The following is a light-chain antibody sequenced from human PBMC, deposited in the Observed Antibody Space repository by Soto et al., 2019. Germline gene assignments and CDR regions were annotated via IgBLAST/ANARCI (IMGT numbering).Light chain of an antibody. J-gene: IGKJ1*01. CDR2: WAS. CDR3: QQFHSSPST. V-gene: IGKV4-1*01. Sequence: DIVMTQSPDSLAVSLGERATIHCKSSQSVLSSSKNKNYLAWYQQKPGQPPKLLIYWASTRESGVPDRFSGSGSGTDFTLTISSLQAEDVAIYYCQQFHSSPSTFVPGTKVEIK. CDR1: QSVLSSSKNKNY.